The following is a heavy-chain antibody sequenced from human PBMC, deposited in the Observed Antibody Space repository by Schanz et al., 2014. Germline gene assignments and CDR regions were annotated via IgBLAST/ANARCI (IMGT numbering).Heavy chain of an antibody. CDR1: GYTFTSYY. V-gene: IGHV1-46*03. CDR3: ARDGEAAAGCDY. D-gene: IGHD6-13*01. Sequence: QVQLVQSGAEVKKPGASVKVSCEASGYTFTSYYIHWFRQATGQGLEWMGLINPSVGNTNYAQKCLGRVTMTRDTSASTVYMELSSLRSEDTAVYYCARDGEAAAGCDYWGQGTRVTVSS. CDR2: INPSVGNT. J-gene: IGHJ3*01.